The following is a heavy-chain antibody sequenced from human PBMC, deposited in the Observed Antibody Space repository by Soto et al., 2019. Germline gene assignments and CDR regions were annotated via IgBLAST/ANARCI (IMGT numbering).Heavy chain of an antibody. V-gene: IGHV3-30*18. J-gene: IGHJ4*02. D-gene: IGHD1-26*01. CDR3: AKDRYSGTYPTDFDY. Sequence: QVQLVQSGGGVVQPGRSLRLSCAGSGFTFSSYGIHWVRQAPGKGLEWVALISYDGGNEKYTESVKDRFTISRDDSHNVAYLQMSSLRTEDTAMYYCAKDRYSGTYPTDFDYWGQGSRVTVSS. CDR1: GFTFSSYG. CDR2: ISYDGGNE.